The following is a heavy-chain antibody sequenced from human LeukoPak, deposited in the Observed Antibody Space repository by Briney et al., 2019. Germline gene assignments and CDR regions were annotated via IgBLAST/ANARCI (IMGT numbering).Heavy chain of an antibody. J-gene: IGHJ4*02. D-gene: IGHD6-13*01. Sequence: SQTLSLTCAISGDSVSSNSAAWNWIRQSPSRGLEWLGRTYYRSKWYNGYAVSVKSRIIINPDTSRNQFSLQLNSVTPEDTAVYYCARGGAGSSWTPDYWGQGTLVTVSS. V-gene: IGHV6-1*01. CDR2: TYYRSKWYN. CDR3: ARGGAGSSWTPDY. CDR1: GDSVSSNSAA.